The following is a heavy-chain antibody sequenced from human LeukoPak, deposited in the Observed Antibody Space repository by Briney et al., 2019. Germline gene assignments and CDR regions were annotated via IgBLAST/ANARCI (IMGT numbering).Heavy chain of an antibody. V-gene: IGHV3-66*02. CDR2: IYSGGST. CDR3: AKARLRGSWFDY. Sequence: GGSLRLSCAASEFSFGSNYMTWVRQAPGKGLEWVSLIYSGGSTYYADSVKGRFTISRDNSKSTLYLQMNSLRAEDTAVYYCAKARLRGSWFDYWGQGTLVTVSS. CDR1: EFSFGSNY. J-gene: IGHJ4*02. D-gene: IGHD4-23*01.